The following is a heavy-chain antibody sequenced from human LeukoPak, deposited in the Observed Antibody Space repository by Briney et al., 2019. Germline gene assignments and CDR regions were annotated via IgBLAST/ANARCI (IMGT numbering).Heavy chain of an antibody. CDR2: ISGSGGST. Sequence: GGSLRLSCAASGFTFSSYARSWVRQAPGKGLEWVSAISGSGGSTYYADSVKGRFTISRDNSKNTLYLQMNSLRAEDTAVYYCAKAKGRFQTYYFDYWGQGTLVTVSS. CDR1: GFTFSSYA. D-gene: IGHD3-3*01. V-gene: IGHV3-23*01. CDR3: AKAKGRFQTYYFDY. J-gene: IGHJ4*02.